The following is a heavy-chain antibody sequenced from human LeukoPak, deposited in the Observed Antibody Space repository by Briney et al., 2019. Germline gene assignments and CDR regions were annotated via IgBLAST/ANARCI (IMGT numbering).Heavy chain of an antibody. CDR2: IPYDGSNK. D-gene: IGHD2-21*02. J-gene: IGHJ4*02. CDR1: GFTFSSYA. V-gene: IGHV3-30-3*01. Sequence: GGSLKSSCEAPGFTFSSYAMHWFGKAPGKGRDGLEVIPYDGSNKYYADSVKGRFTISRDNAKNTLYLQMNSLRGEDTAVYYCARDSAYCGGDCYSFDYWGQGTLVTVSS. CDR3: ARDSAYCGGDCYSFDY.